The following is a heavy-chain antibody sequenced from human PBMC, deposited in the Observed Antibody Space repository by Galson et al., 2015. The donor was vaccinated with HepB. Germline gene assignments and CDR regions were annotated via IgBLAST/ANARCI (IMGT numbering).Heavy chain of an antibody. CDR2: INHSGST. V-gene: IGHV4-34*01. D-gene: IGHD3-3*01. Sequence: ETLSLTCAVYGGSFSGYYWSWIRQPPGKGLEWIGEINHSGSTNYNPSLKSRVTISVDTSKNQFSLKLSSVTAADTAVYYCARAPLRNREVHIWGQGTMVTVSS. J-gene: IGHJ3*02. CDR3: ARAPLRNREVHI. CDR1: GGSFSGYY.